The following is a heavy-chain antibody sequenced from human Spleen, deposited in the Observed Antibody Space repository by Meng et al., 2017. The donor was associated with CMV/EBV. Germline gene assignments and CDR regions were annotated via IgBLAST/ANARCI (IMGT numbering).Heavy chain of an antibody. Sequence: QGQLGEAGGGLVKPGGALRLSCAASGFTFSDYYMSWIRQAPGKGLEWVSYISSSSSYTNYADSVKGRFTISRDNAKNSLYLQMNSLRAEDTAVYYCARDPPDWYFDLWGRGTLVTVSS. CDR1: GFTFSDYY. J-gene: IGHJ2*01. V-gene: IGHV3-11*05. CDR2: ISSSSSYT. CDR3: ARDPPDWYFDL.